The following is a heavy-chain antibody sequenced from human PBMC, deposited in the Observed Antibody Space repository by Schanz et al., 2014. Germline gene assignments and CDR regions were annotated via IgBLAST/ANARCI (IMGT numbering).Heavy chain of an antibody. CDR1: GFTFSSYA. CDR2: ISHSGGSK. CDR3: AKQIHYDILTVTRN. V-gene: IGHV3-23*04. Sequence: EVQLVESGGGLIQRGESLRLSCAASGFTFSSYAMTWVRQAPGKGLEWVSSISHSGGSKYYADSVKGRFTISRDNSENTLYLQMNSLRAEDTAVYYCAKQIHYDILTVTRNWGQGTLVTVSS. D-gene: IGHD3-9*01. J-gene: IGHJ4*02.